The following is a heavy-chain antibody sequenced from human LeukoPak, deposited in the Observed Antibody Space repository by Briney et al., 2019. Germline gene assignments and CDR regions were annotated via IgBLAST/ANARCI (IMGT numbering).Heavy chain of an antibody. CDR1: GYTFTGYY. J-gene: IGHJ5*02. CDR3: ARGRATGYSSSWYIIVAGAPYNWFDP. V-gene: IGHV1-2*02. D-gene: IGHD6-13*01. Sequence: ASVKVSCKASGYTFTGYYMHWVRQAPGQGLEWMGWINPNSGGTNYAQKFQGRVTMTRDTSISTAYMELSRLRSDDAAVYYCARGRATGYSSSWYIIVAGAPYNWFDPWGQGTLVTVSS. CDR2: INPNSGGT.